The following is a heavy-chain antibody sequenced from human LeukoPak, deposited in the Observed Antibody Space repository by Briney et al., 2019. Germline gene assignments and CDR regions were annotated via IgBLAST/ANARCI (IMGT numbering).Heavy chain of an antibody. CDR2: IYYSGST. Sequence: PSETLSLTCTVSSGSISSYYWSWIRQPPGKGLEWIGYIYYSGSTNYNPSLKSRVTISVDTSKNQFSLKLSSVTAADTAVYYCAGEGVTEDAFDIWGQGTMVTVSS. V-gene: IGHV4-59*08. CDR3: AGEGVTEDAFDI. J-gene: IGHJ3*02. CDR1: SGSISSYY. D-gene: IGHD2-21*02.